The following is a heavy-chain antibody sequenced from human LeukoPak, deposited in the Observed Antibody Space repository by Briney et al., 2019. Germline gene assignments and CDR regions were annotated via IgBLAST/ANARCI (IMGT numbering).Heavy chain of an antibody. CDR2: ISSSSSYI. D-gene: IGHD5-18*01. CDR1: GFTFSSYS. CDR3: ASENKRGYSYGSPTDAFDI. V-gene: IGHV3-21*01. Sequence: GSLRLSCAASGFTFSSYSMNWVRQAPGKGLEWVSSISSSSSYIYYADSVKGRFTISRDNAKNSLYLQMNSLRAEDTAVYYCASENKRGYSYGSPTDAFDIWGQGTMVTVSS. J-gene: IGHJ3*02.